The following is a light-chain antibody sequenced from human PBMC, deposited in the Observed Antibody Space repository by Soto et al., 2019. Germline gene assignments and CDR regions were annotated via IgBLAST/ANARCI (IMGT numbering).Light chain of an antibody. CDR3: QQYGSSPGVT. J-gene: IGKJ3*01. CDR2: GAY. V-gene: IGKV3-20*01. CDR1: QSVSSSY. Sequence: EIVLTQSPGTLSLSPGERATLSCRASQSVSSSYLAWYQQKPGQAPRLLIYGAYSRATGIPDRFSGSGSGTDFTLTISRLEPEDFAVYYFQQYGSSPGVTFGPGTKADIK.